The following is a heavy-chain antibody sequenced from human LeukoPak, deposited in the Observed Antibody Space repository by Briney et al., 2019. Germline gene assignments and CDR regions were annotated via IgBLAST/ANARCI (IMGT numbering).Heavy chain of an antibody. Sequence: GALVRPSCSASGGTFSSYAISWVRQAPGHGLGWGRGIITFFSTAKYAQKFQGRVTITADKSTSTAYMELSSLRSEDTAVYYCATNTATDYYYYYMDVWGKGTTVTVSS. CDR2: IITFFSTA. D-gene: IGHD5-18*01. V-gene: IGHV1-69*06. CDR3: ATNTATDYYYYYMDV. CDR1: GGTFSSYA. J-gene: IGHJ6*03.